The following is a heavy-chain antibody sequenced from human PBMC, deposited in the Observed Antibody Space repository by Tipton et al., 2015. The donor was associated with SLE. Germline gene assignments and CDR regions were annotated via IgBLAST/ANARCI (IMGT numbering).Heavy chain of an antibody. J-gene: IGHJ3*02. Sequence: TLSLTCAVYGGSFSGYYWSWIRQPPGKGLEWIGEINHSGSTNYNPSLKSRVTISVDTSKNQFSLKLSSVTAADTAVYYCARDRGSGSYYKPDAFDIWGQGTMVTVSS. CDR1: GGSFSGYY. CDR3: ARDRGSGSYYKPDAFDI. V-gene: IGHV4-34*01. CDR2: INHSGST. D-gene: IGHD3-10*01.